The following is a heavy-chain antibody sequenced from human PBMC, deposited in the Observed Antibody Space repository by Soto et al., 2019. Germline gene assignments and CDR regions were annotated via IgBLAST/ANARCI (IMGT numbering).Heavy chain of an antibody. CDR1: GFTCSSNA. CDR2: ISGSGGST. V-gene: IGHV3-23*01. Sequence: GSLRPSCAASGFTCSSNAMSWVRQAPGKGLEWVSAISGSGGSTYYADSVKGRFTISRDNSKNTLYLQMNSLRAEDTAVYYCANGGLRLGELSLYEPDDYWGQGTLVTVSS. CDR3: ANGGLRLGELSLYEPDDY. D-gene: IGHD3-16*02. J-gene: IGHJ4*02.